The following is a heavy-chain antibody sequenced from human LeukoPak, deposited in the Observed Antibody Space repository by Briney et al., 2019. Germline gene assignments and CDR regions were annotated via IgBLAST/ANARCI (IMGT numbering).Heavy chain of an antibody. CDR2: INPNSGGT. CDR3: ARGYCSGGSCYSGTNWFDP. V-gene: IGHV1-2*04. CDR1: GYTFTGYY. D-gene: IGHD2-15*01. J-gene: IGHJ5*02. Sequence: ASVKVSCKASGYTFTGYYMHWVRQAPGQGLEWMGWINPNSGGTSYAQKFQGWVTMTRDTSISTAYMELSRLRSGDAAVYYCARGYCSGGSCYSGTNWFDPWGQGTLVTVSS.